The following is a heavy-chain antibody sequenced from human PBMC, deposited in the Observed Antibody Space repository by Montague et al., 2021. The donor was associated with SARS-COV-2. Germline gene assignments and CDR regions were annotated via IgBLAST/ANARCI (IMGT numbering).Heavy chain of an antibody. D-gene: IGHD3-10*01. Sequence: TLSLTCTISGDFVGSDGYYWSWIRQHPGKGLEWIGDIYYSGSTHYNPSLKSRVTISVDTSKNQFSLKLSSVTAADTAVYYCAREVMGSVNYYQAIKYGLDVWGQGTTVTVSS. CDR3: AREVMGSVNYYQAIKYGLDV. CDR2: IYYSGST. V-gene: IGHV4-31*03. J-gene: IGHJ6*02. CDR1: GDFVGSDGYY.